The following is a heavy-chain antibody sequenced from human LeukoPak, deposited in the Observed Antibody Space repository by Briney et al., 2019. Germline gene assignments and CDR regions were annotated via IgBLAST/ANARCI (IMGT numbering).Heavy chain of an antibody. V-gene: IGHV1-69*04. D-gene: IGHD2-2*01. CDR2: IIPILGIA. J-gene: IGHJ4*02. CDR3: ARDPSRCSSTSCPTY. Sequence: SVKVSCKASGGTFSSYAISWVRQAPGQGLEWMGRIIPILGIANYAQKFQGRVTITADKSTSTAYMELSSLRSEDTAVYYCARDPSRCSSTSCPTYWGQGTLVTVSS. CDR1: GGTFSSYA.